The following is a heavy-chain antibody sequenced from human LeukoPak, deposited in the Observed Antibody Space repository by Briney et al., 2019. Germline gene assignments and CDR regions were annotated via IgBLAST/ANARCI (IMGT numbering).Heavy chain of an antibody. CDR1: GGSISSSSYY. V-gene: IGHV4-39*01. Sequence: PSETLSLTCTVSGGSISSSSYYWGWIRQPPGKGLEWIGSIYYSGSTYYNPSLKSRVTISVDTSKNQFSLKLRSVTAADTAVYYCARRPGNWFDPWGQGTLVTVSS. J-gene: IGHJ5*02. CDR3: ARRPGNWFDP. CDR2: IYYSGST.